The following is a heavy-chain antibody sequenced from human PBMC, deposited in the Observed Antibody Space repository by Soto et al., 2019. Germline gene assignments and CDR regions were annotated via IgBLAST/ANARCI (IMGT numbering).Heavy chain of an antibody. Sequence: PGGSLRLSCAASVFTFSSYAMSWVRQAPGKGLEWVSAISGSGGSTYYADSVKGRFTISRDNSKNTLYLQMNSLRAEDTAVYYCAKDTKFIVGAKGRGAFDIWGQGTMVTVSS. CDR1: VFTFSSYA. CDR3: AKDTKFIVGAKGRGAFDI. D-gene: IGHD1-26*01. V-gene: IGHV3-23*01. CDR2: ISGSGGST. J-gene: IGHJ3*02.